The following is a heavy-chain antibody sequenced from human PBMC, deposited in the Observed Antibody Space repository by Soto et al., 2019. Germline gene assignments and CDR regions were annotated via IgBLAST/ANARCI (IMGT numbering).Heavy chain of an antibody. CDR2: INPNSGGT. D-gene: IGHD2-8*01. CDR1: GYTFTGYY. V-gene: IGHV1-2*02. CDR3: AREVGVYAMYDY. Sequence: VKVSCKASGYTFTGYYMHWVRQAPGQGLEWMGWINPNSGGTNYAQKFQGRVTMTRDTSISTAYMELSRLRSDDTAVYYCAREVGVYAMYDYWGQGTLVTVSS. J-gene: IGHJ4*02.